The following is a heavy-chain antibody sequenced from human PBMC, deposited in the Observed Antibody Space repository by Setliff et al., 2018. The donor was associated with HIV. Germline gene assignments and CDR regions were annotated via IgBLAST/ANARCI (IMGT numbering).Heavy chain of an antibody. D-gene: IGHD1-26*01. V-gene: IGHV1-8*01. CDR1: GYTFTSKH. Sequence: ASVKVSCKASGYTFTSKHINWVRQATGQGLEWLGWMDPSSAATGYAQKFQGRVTLTRDTSTNTAYMELSSLTSDDTAVYYCARGVGAAGDYWGQGTQVTVSS. CDR2: MDPSSAAT. J-gene: IGHJ4*02. CDR3: ARGVGAAGDY.